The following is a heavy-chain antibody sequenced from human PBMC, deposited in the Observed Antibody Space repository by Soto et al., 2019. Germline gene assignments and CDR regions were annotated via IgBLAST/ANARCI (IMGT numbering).Heavy chain of an antibody. J-gene: IGHJ4*02. CDR3: ATLVGYTYSSSSGAD. Sequence: GASVKVSCKVSGYTLTELSMHWVRQAPGKGLEWMGGFDPEDGETIDAQKFQGRVTMTEDTSTDTAYMELSSLRSEDTAVYYCATLVGYTYSSSSGADWGQGTLVPASS. CDR1: GYTLTELS. CDR2: FDPEDGET. D-gene: IGHD6-6*01. V-gene: IGHV1-24*01.